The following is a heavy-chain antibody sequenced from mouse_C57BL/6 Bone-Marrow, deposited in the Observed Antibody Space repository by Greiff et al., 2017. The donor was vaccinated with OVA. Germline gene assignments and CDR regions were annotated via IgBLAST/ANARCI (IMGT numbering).Heavy chain of an antibody. CDR1: EYEFPSHD. J-gene: IGHJ3*01. D-gene: IGHD4-1*01. CDR2: INSDGGST. CDR3: ASLNWDFWFAY. V-gene: IGHV5-2*01. Sequence: EVQVVESGGGLVQPGESLKLSCESNEYEFPSHDMSWVRQTPEKRLELVAAINSDGGSTYYPDTMERRFIISRDNTKKTLYLQMSSLRSEDTALDDCASLNWDFWFAYWGQGTIVTVSS.